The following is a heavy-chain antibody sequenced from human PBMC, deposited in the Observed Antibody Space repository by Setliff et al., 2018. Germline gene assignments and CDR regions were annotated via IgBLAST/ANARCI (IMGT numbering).Heavy chain of an antibody. V-gene: IGHV2-70*04. CDR3: ARAHYGSGSYGALQV. CDR1: GFSLNTRDMR. CDR2: IDWDDDK. J-gene: IGHJ3*01. D-gene: IGHD3-10*01. Sequence: ESGPTLVNPTQTLTLTCTFSGFSLNTRDMRVSWLRQPPGKALEWLARIDWDDDKFYTTSLKTRLTISKDTSKNQVVLTMTNMDPVDTGTYYCARAHYGSGSYGALQVWGQGTLVTVSS.